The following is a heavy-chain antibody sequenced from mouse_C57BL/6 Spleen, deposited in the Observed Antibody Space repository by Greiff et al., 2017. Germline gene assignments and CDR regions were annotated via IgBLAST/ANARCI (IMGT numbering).Heavy chain of an antibody. Sequence: VMLVESGPGLVAPSQSLSITCTVSGFSLTSYGVDWFRQSPGKGLEWLGVIWGVGSTNYNSALKSRLSISKDNSKSQVFLKMNSLQTDDTAMYYCASNYDYPFAYWGQGTLVTVSA. CDR1: GFSLTSYG. D-gene: IGHD2-4*01. V-gene: IGHV2-6*01. CDR2: IWGVGST. CDR3: ASNYDYPFAY. J-gene: IGHJ3*01.